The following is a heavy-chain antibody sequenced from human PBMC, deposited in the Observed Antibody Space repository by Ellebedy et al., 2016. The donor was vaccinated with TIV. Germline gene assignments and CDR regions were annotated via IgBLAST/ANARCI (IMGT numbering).Heavy chain of an antibody. D-gene: IGHD3-16*01. CDR1: AFTFSAYG. V-gene: IGHV3-30*03. CDR3: VRDTMGVGPAFDI. Sequence: GESLKISCTASAFTFSAYGMHWVRQAPGKGLEWVAVISHDGSKTYYADSVKGRLTISSDNSKNTLYLQKNSLRAEDTAVFYCVRDTMGVGPAFDIWGQGTMVTVSS. CDR2: ISHDGSKT. J-gene: IGHJ3*02.